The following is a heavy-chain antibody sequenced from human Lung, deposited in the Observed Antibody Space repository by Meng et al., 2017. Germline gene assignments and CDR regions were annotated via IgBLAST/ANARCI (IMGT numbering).Heavy chain of an antibody. D-gene: IGHD1-26*01. CDR1: GFSFDDYA. CDR2: ISWNSGSI. V-gene: IGHV3-9*01. CDR3: AKDGSGGFPPLSRGMDV. Sequence: SLKISCAASGFSFDDYAMHWVRQAPGKGLEWVSGISWNSGSIGYADSVKGRFNISRDNAKSSLYLQMNSLRVEDTALYYCAKDGSGGFPPLSRGMDVWGQGTTVTVSS. J-gene: IGHJ6*02.